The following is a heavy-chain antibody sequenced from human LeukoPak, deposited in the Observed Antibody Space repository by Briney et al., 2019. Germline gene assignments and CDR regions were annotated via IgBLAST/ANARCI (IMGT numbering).Heavy chain of an antibody. CDR3: ARVPFVYDYIWGTYRPSYFDF. Sequence: ASVKVSCKASGYTFKDYHIFWVRQAPGQGLEWIGWINPKTGDTQYSQKSQGWVTLTRDSSISTAYMEVGRLTSDDTAVYYCARVPFVYDYIWGTYRPSYFDFWGQGTLVTVSS. CDR2: INPKTGDT. CDR1: GYTFKDYH. J-gene: IGHJ4*02. V-gene: IGHV1-2*04. D-gene: IGHD3-16*02.